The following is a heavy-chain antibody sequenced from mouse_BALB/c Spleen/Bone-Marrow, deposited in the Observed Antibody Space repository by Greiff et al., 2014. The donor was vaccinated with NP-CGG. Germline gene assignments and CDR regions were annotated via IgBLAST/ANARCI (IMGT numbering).Heavy chain of an antibody. CDR1: GFTFSSFG. J-gene: IGHJ2*01. CDR2: ISSGSSTI. CDR3: ARGGNWEDFDY. V-gene: IGHV5-17*02. D-gene: IGHD4-1*01. Sequence: EVMLVESGGGLVQPGGSRKLSCAASGFTFSSFGMHWVHQAPERGLEWVAYISSGSSTIYYADTVKGRFTISRDNPKNTLFLQMTSLRSEDTAMYYCARGGNWEDFDYWGQGTTLTVSS.